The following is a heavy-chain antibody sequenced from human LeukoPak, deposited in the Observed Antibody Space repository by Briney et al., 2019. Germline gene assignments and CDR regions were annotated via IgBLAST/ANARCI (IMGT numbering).Heavy chain of an antibody. CDR2: ISGSGDTT. CDR1: GFIFSSYA. J-gene: IGHJ4*02. V-gene: IGHV3-23*01. Sequence: PGGSLRLSCAASGFIFSSYAMSWVRQAPGKGLEWVSTISGSGDTTYYADSVKGRFTVSRDNSKNTLYLQMNSLRAEDTAIYYCAKDGRVSYYYDIFYFDYWGQGTLVTVSS. D-gene: IGHD3-22*01. CDR3: AKDGRVSYYYDIFYFDY.